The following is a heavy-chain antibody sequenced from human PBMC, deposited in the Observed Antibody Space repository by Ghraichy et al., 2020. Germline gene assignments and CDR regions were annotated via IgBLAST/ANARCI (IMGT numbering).Heavy chain of an antibody. CDR2: VYYSVN. CDR3: VTGAGWLPDY. D-gene: IGHD6-19*01. J-gene: IGHJ4*02. V-gene: IGHV4-59*08. Sequence: SETLSLTCTVSGDSISGNYCNWVRQPPGKGLEWIGYVYYSVNKYNPSLKSRVTISADSSKNQFSLKLSSVTASDTAVYYCVTGAGWLPDYWGQGTLVTVSS. CDR1: GDSISGNY.